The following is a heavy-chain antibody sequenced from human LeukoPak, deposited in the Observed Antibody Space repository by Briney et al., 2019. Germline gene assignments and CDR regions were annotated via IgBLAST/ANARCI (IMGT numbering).Heavy chain of an antibody. CDR3: AKDRRQLVMGVGYYYYMDV. CDR1: GVTFSSYG. CDR2: IRYDGSNE. J-gene: IGHJ6*03. D-gene: IGHD6-6*01. Sequence: GGSLRLSCAASGVTFSSYGMHWVRQAPDKGLEWVAVIRYDGSNENYADSVKGRFTISRDNSKNTLYLQMHSLRAEDTAVYYCAKDRRQLVMGVGYYYYMDVWGKGTTVTVSS. V-gene: IGHV3-33*06.